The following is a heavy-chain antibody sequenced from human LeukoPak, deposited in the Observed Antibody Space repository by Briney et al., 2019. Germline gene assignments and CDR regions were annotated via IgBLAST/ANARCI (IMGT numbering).Heavy chain of an antibody. CDR1: GGSFSGYY. Sequence: SETLSLTCAVYGGSFSGYYWSWIRQPPGKGLEWIGEINHSGSTNYNPSLKSRVTISVDTSKNQFSLKLSSVTAADTAVYYCARLDYSSSWYDIDYWGQGTLVTVSS. D-gene: IGHD6-13*01. J-gene: IGHJ4*02. CDR2: INHSGST. V-gene: IGHV4-34*01. CDR3: ARLDYSSSWYDIDY.